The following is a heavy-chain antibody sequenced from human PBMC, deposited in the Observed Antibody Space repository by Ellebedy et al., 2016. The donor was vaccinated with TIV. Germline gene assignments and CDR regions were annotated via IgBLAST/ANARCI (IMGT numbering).Heavy chain of an antibody. CDR2: ILSKKDGETR. CDR3: ITDQIYFYDTGTRGYN. Sequence: GESLKIFCAGSGFNFRGAWMSWVRQAPGKGLEWVGRILSKKDGETRDYAPVVKDRFTISRDDSKNTLYLQMKSLRIEDTAVYYCITDQIYFYDTGTRGYNWGQGTLVTVSS. V-gene: IGHV3-15*01. D-gene: IGHD3-10*01. CDR1: GFNFRGAW. J-gene: IGHJ4*02.